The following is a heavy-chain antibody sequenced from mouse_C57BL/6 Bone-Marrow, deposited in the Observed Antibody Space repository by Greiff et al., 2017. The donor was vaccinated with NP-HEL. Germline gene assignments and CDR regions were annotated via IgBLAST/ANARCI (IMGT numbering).Heavy chain of an antibody. J-gene: IGHJ1*03. D-gene: IGHD2-3*01. Sequence: QVQLQQSGPGLVQPSQSLSITCTVSGFSLTSYGVHWVRQSPGKGLEWLGVIWRGGSTDYNAAFMSRLSITKDNSKSQVFFKMNSLQADDTAIYYCAKNGWLLDWYFDVWGTGTTVTVSS. V-gene: IGHV2-5*01. CDR1: GFSLTSYG. CDR3: AKNGWLLDWYFDV. CDR2: IWRGGST.